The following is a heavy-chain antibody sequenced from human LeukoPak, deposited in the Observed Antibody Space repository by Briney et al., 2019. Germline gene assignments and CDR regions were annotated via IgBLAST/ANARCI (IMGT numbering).Heavy chain of an antibody. CDR3: ARLRYDSSGYYYDASLNWFDP. Sequence: GASVKVSCKAPADTFTRYAISWVRQVPEKGLEWMGIIYPGDYDTRYSPSFQGQVTISADKSISTAYLQWSSLKASDTAMYYCARLRYDSSGYYYDASLNWFDPWGQGTLVTVSS. D-gene: IGHD3-22*01. CDR2: IYPGDYDT. CDR1: ADTFTRYA. J-gene: IGHJ5*02. V-gene: IGHV5-51*01.